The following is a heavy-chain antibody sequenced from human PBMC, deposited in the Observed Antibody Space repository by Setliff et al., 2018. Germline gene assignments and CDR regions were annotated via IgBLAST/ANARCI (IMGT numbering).Heavy chain of an antibody. V-gene: IGHV4-39*07. CDR3: ARVGVLWFGELLGAFDI. Sequence: PSETLSLTCTVSGGSISSSSYYWGWIRQPPGKGLEWIGSIYCSGSTYYNPSTKSRVTISVDTSKNQFSLQLSSVTAADTAVYYCARVGVLWFGELLGAFDIWGQGTMVTVSS. J-gene: IGHJ3*02. D-gene: IGHD3-10*01. CDR1: GGSISSSSYY. CDR2: IYCSGST.